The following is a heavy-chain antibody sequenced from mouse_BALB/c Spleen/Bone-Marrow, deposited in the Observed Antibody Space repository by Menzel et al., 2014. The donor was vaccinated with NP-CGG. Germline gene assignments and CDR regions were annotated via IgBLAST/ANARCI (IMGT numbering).Heavy chain of an antibody. CDR3: ARTYYYGMDY. V-gene: IGHV2-2*02. J-gene: IGHJ4*01. CDR1: GFSLTSSG. CDR2: IWSGGST. Sequence: VQLQQSGPGLVQPSQSLSITRTVSGFSLTSSGVHWVRQSPGKGLEWLGVIWSGGSTDYNAAFISSLSISKDNSKSRVFLKMNSLQANDTAIYYCARTYYYGMDYWGQGTSVTVSS.